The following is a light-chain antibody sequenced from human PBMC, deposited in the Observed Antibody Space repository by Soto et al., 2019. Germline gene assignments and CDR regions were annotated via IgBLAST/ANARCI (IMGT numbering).Light chain of an antibody. CDR2: GNI. CDR3: QSYDSSLSAWV. Sequence: QSVLTQPPSVSGAPGQRVTISCTGSSSNIATGYDVHWYQQLPGTAPKLLIYGNINRPSGVPDRFSGSKSGNSASLAITGLQAEDEADYYCQSYDSSLSAWVFGGGTKLTVL. J-gene: IGLJ3*02. V-gene: IGLV1-40*01. CDR1: SSNIATGYD.